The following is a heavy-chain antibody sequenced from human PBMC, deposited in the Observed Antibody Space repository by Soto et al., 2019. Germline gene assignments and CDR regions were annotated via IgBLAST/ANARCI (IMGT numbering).Heavy chain of an antibody. J-gene: IGHJ4*02. CDR2: INAGNGNT. V-gene: IGHV1-3*01. Sequence: SVKVSCKASGYTFTSYAMHWVRQAPGQRLEWMGWINAGNGNTKYSQKFQGRVTITRDTSASTAYMELSRLRSEDTAVYYCARPYDSSGYYYQYYFDYWGQGTLVTVSS. CDR1: GYTFTSYA. D-gene: IGHD3-22*01. CDR3: ARPYDSSGYYYQYYFDY.